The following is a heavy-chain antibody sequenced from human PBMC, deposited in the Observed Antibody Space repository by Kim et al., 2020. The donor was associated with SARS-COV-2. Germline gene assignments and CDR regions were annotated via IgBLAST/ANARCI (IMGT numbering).Heavy chain of an antibody. CDR2: SKSKPDNYAT. D-gene: IGHD2-15*01. J-gene: IGHJ4*02. Sequence: GGSLRLSCAASGFTFGDHDLDWVRQAPGKGLEWVGRSKSKPDNYATEYGASVRGRFTISRDDSKNLLYLQMNSLQSEDTGVYYCSRGFCSGVECYSGDFWGQGTLVTVSS. CDR1: GFTFGDHD. V-gene: IGHV3-72*01. CDR3: SRGFCSGVECYSGDF.